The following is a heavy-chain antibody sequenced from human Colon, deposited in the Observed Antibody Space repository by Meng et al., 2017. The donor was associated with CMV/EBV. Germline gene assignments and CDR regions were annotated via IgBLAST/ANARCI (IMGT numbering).Heavy chain of an antibody. V-gene: IGHV4-39*07. D-gene: IGHD5-24*01. CDR2: IYYTGND. Sequence: HPEEPGQDLVNPSETRSFSCTASGGSTSGRSYYWGWIRPPPGKGLEWIASIYYTGNDYHNPSLKSRVTISIDTSNNQFSLRLTSVTAADTAVYYCARMALHWYFDLWGRGTLVTVSS. CDR1: GGSTSGRSYY. J-gene: IGHJ2*01. CDR3: ARMALHWYFDL.